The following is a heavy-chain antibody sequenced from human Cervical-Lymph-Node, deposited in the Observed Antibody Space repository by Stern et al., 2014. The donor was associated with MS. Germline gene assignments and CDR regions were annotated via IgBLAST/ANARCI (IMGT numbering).Heavy chain of an antibody. V-gene: IGHV3-74*02. D-gene: IGHD6-13*01. CDR3: AKVKPAAGTGLFEY. CDR2: INSGGNST. Sequence: VQLVESGGGLLQPGGSLRLSCGASGFTFSTYWLHCVLQGPGKGLVCVSRINSGGNSTSYTDSVRGRFTISRDNAKNTVDLQMTSLRAEDTAVYYCAKVKPAAGTGLFEYWGQGTLVTVSS. J-gene: IGHJ4*02. CDR1: GFTFSTYW.